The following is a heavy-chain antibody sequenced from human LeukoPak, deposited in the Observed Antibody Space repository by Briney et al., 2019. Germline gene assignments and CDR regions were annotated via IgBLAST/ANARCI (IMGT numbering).Heavy chain of an antibody. CDR1: GGSISSSTYY. D-gene: IGHD1-26*01. CDR2: IYYSGST. CDR3: ARVLGPKRYYYMDV. J-gene: IGHJ6*03. Sequence: KPSETLSLTCTVSGGSISSSTYYWSWIRQPPGKGLEWIGYIYYSGSTDYNPSLKSRVTISVDTSKNQFSLKLSSVTAADTAVYYCARVLGPKRYYYMDVWGKGTTVTISS. V-gene: IGHV4-61*01.